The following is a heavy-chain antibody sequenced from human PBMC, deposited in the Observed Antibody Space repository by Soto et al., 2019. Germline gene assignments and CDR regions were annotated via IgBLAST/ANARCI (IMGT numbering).Heavy chain of an antibody. J-gene: IGHJ6*02. CDR1: GYTFTTYG. Sequence: QIQLVQSGPEVKKPGASVKVSCKASGYTFTTYGISWVRQAPGQGLEWMGWISGYNGQTNYAQKFRGRVTITTDTSTGTXXMGRRSLRSDDTATDYCARDGRKELGVEGVNARDVWGQGTTVTVSS. D-gene: IGHD1-26*01. CDR2: ISGYNGQT. CDR3: ARDGRKELGVEGVNARDV. V-gene: IGHV1-18*01.